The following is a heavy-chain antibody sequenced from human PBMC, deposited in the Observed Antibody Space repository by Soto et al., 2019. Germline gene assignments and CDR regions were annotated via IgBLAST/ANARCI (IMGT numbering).Heavy chain of an antibody. Sequence: GGSLRLSCAASGFNFSSYAMHWVRQAPGKGLEWEAVISYDGSNKYYADSVKGRFTIARDNSKNTLYLQMNSLRAEDTAVYYCARSFRGVIITTQGAGMDVWGQGTTVTVSS. V-gene: IGHV3-30-3*01. J-gene: IGHJ6*02. CDR1: GFNFSSYA. CDR3: ARSFRGVIITTQGAGMDV. CDR2: ISYDGSNK. D-gene: IGHD3-10*01.